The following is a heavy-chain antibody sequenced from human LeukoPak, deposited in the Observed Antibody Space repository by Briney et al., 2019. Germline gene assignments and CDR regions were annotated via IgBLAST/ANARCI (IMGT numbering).Heavy chain of an antibody. CDR1: GGSISSSNW. Sequence: SETLSLTCAVSGGSISSSNWWSWVRQPPGKGLEWIGEIYHSGSTNYNPSLKSRVTMSVDTSKKQFSLRLSSVTAADTAVYYCARSGSYSYYMDVWGKGTTVTVSS. D-gene: IGHD3-10*01. V-gene: IGHV4-4*02. CDR2: IYHSGST. J-gene: IGHJ6*03. CDR3: ARSGSYSYYMDV.